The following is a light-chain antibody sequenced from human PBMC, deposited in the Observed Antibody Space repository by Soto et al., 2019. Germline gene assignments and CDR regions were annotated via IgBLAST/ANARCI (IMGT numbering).Light chain of an antibody. CDR1: QSLNNTY. J-gene: IGKJ1*01. V-gene: IGKV3-20*01. CDR2: GTS. CDR3: QQYGTSRA. Sequence: EIVLTQSPGTLSLSPGERANLSCRASQSLNNTYLAWYQQRPGQAPRLLIYGTSSRATGIPDRFSGSGSGTDFTLTISRLEPEDFAVYYCQQYGTSRAFGQGTKVDIK.